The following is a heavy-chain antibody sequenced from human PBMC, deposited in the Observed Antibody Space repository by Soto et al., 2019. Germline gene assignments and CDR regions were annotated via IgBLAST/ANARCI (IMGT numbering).Heavy chain of an antibody. CDR1: GFTFSSYG. D-gene: IGHD6-19*01. Sequence: QVQLVESGGGVVQPGRSLRLSCAASGFTFSSYGMHWVRQAPGKGLEWGAVISYDGSNKYYADYVKGRLTITRDNSKNTMYLQMNSLRAEDTAVYYCAKSNYLIAVAGHFDYWGQGTLVTVSS. J-gene: IGHJ4*02. CDR3: AKSNYLIAVAGHFDY. V-gene: IGHV3-30*18. CDR2: ISYDGSNK.